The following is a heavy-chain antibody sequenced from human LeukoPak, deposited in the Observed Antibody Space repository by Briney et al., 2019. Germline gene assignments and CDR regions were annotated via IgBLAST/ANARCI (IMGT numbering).Heavy chain of an antibody. D-gene: IGHD6-13*01. CDR1: GFTFSSYA. J-gene: IGHJ4*02. V-gene: IGHV3-30-3*01. Sequence: GRSLRLSCAASGFTFSSYAMHWVRQAPGKGLEWVAVISYDGSNKYYADSVKGRFTISRDNSKNTLYLQMNSLRAEDTAVYYCAGDPGTDYFDYWGQGTLVTVSS. CDR2: ISYDGSNK. CDR3: AGDPGTDYFDY.